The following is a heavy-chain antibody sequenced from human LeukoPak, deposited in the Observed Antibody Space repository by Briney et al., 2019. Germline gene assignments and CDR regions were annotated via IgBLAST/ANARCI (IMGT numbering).Heavy chain of an antibody. CDR3: ARPFFRTGLDY. D-gene: IGHD3-10*01. CDR2: INHSGST. CDR1: RDSMKSYY. V-gene: IGHV4-34*01. J-gene: IGHJ4*02. Sequence: SETLSLTCTVSRDSMKSYYWSWIRQPPGKGLKWIGEINHSGSTNYNPSLKSRVTISVDTSKNQFSLKLSSVTAADTAVYYCARPFFRTGLDYWGQGTLVTVSS.